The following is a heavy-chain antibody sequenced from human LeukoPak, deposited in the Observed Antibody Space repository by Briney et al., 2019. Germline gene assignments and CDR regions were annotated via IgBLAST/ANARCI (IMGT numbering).Heavy chain of an antibody. CDR3: TTRIPPMTTTPYFFHY. CDR2: IRSKAKNYAT. D-gene: IGHD5-24*01. CDR1: GLTFSGSA. Sequence: GGSLRLSCAASGLTFSGSAIHWVRQASGKGLEWVGRIRSKAKNYATTYAASVKGRFTISRDDSKTTAYLQMSSLKTEDTAVYYCTTRIPPMTTTPYFFHYWGQGTLVTVSS. V-gene: IGHV3-73*01. J-gene: IGHJ4*02.